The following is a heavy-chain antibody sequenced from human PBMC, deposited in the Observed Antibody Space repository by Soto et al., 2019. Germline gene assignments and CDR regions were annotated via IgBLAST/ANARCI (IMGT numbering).Heavy chain of an antibody. Sequence: SETLSLTCTVSGGSISSGGYYWSWIRQHPGKGLEWIGYIYYSGSTYYNPSLKSRVTISVDTSKNQFSLKLSSVTAADTAVYYCAREFTPMVRGVIGTGMDVWGQGTTVTVSS. J-gene: IGHJ6*02. V-gene: IGHV4-31*03. D-gene: IGHD3-10*01. CDR1: GGSISSGGYY. CDR3: AREFTPMVRGVIGTGMDV. CDR2: IYYSGST.